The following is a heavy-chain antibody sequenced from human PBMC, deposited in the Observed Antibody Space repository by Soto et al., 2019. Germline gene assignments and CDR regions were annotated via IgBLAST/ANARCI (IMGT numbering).Heavy chain of an antibody. Sequence: EVQLVESGGGLIQPGGSLRLSCAASGFTVSSNYMSWVRQAPGKGLEWVSVIYSGGSTYYADSVKGRFTISRDKSKNTLYLQMNSLRAEDTAVYYCARDVPGSEWWPYYYYGMDVWGQGTTVTVSS. V-gene: IGHV3-53*01. CDR2: IYSGGST. CDR3: ARDVPGSEWWPYYYYGMDV. D-gene: IGHD2-15*01. CDR1: GFTVSSNY. J-gene: IGHJ6*02.